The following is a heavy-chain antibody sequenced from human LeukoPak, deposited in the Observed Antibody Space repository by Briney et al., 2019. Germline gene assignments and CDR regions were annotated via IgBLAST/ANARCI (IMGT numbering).Heavy chain of an antibody. Sequence: GGSLRLSCAASGFTFSSYAMHWVRQAPGKGLEWVTIISYDGNNKYYADSVKGRFTISRDNSDNTLYLQMNSLRAEDTGLYYCARDPGPFCVGGRCYSPGSSFFHGMDVWGPGTTVTVS. V-gene: IGHV3-30-3*01. CDR2: ISYDGNNK. J-gene: IGHJ6*02. D-gene: IGHD2-15*01. CDR3: ARDPGPFCVGGRCYSPGSSFFHGMDV. CDR1: GFTFSSYA.